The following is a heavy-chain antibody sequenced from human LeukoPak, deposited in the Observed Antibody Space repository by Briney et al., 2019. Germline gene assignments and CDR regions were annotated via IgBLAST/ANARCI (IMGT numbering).Heavy chain of an antibody. V-gene: IGHV1-46*01. J-gene: IGHJ4*02. CDR1: GYPFSTYW. Sequence: ASVKVSCKASGYPFSTYWLHWVRQAPGQGLEWMGFVNPNDGARIYAQKFQGRITMTRDTSTNTVFMELSGLRSGDTAVYYCARGLYYYDRSTYDDFDYWGQGTLVTVSS. CDR2: VNPNDGAR. D-gene: IGHD3-22*01. CDR3: ARGLYYYDRSTYDDFDY.